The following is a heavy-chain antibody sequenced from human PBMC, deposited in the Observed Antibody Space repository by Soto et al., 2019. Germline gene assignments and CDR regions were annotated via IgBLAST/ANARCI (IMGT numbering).Heavy chain of an antibody. CDR1: GDSITSYY. Sequence: QVQLQESGPGLVKPSETLSLTCTVSGDSITSYYWSWIRQPPGKGLEWLGYIYYTGSTTYNPSLKSRVTISLDTSKNQFSLKLNSVTAADTAVYYCARHAFGSGFYDGMGVWGQGTTVTVSS. J-gene: IGHJ6*02. V-gene: IGHV4-59*08. CDR2: IYYTGST. CDR3: ARHAFGSGFYDGMGV. D-gene: IGHD3-10*01.